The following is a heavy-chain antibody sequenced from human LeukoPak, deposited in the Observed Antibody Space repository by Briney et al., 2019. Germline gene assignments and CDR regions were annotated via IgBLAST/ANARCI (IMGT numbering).Heavy chain of an antibody. CDR1: GGSISDDSYY. V-gene: IGHV4-39*02. D-gene: IGHD2-15*01. CDR2: IYYGGST. Sequence: PSETLSLTCSVSGGSISDDSYYWGWIRQPPGKGLEWIGSIYYGGSTYYNPPLMSRLTISVDTSKNHFSLKLRSVTAADTAVYYCAREPGYCSGGSCYGGWFDPWGQGTLVTVSS. CDR3: AREPGYCSGGSCYGGWFDP. J-gene: IGHJ5*02.